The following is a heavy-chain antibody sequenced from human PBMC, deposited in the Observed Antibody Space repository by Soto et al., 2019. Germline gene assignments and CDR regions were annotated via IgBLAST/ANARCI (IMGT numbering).Heavy chain of an antibody. V-gene: IGHV1-69*13. D-gene: IGHD3-9*01. Sequence: ASVKVSCKASGGTFSSYAISWVRQAPGQGLEWMGGIIPIFGTANYAQKFQGRVTITADESTSTAYMELSSLRSEDTAVYYCASNGPSRFNMDYDILTPLSDYYGMDVWGQGTTVTVSS. CDR3: ASNGPSRFNMDYDILTPLSDYYGMDV. J-gene: IGHJ6*02. CDR1: GGTFSSYA. CDR2: IIPIFGTA.